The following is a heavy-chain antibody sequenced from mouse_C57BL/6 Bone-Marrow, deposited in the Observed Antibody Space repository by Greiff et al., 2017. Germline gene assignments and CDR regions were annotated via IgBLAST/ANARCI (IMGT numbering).Heavy chain of an antibody. Sequence: QVQLQQSGAELARPGASVKMSCKASGYTFTSYTMHWVKQRPGQGLEWIGYINPSSGYTKYNQKFKDKATLTADKSSSTAYMQLSSLTSEDSAVYYCARFNGYYVAMDYWGQGTSVTVSS. D-gene: IGHD2-3*01. CDR1: GYTFTSYT. CDR2: INPSSGYT. J-gene: IGHJ4*01. CDR3: ARFNGYYVAMDY. V-gene: IGHV1-4*01.